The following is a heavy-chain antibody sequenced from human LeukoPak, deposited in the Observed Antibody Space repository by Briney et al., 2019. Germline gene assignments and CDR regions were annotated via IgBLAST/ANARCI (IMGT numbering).Heavy chain of an antibody. J-gene: IGHJ6*03. CDR1: GGSVSSDDYY. D-gene: IGHD1-1*01. Sequence: SETLSLTCTVSGGSVSSDDYYWSWIRQPPGKGLEWIGFIYYSGSTNYNPSLKSRVTISVDTSKNQFSLKLSSVTAADTAVYYCARPWGDRTSGYYYYYMDVWGKGTTVTVSS. CDR2: IYYSGST. V-gene: IGHV4-61*08. CDR3: ARPWGDRTSGYYYYYMDV.